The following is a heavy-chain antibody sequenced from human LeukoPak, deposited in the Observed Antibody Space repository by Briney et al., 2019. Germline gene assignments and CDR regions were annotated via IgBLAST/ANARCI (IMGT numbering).Heavy chain of an antibody. V-gene: IGHV1-2*02. CDR3: ARVRPRYSGYAHDY. J-gene: IGHJ4*02. Sequence: ASVKVSCKASGYTFTGYYMHWVRQAPGQGLEWMGWINPNSGGTNYAQKFQGRVTMTRDTPISTAYMELSRLRSDDTAVYYCARVRPRYSGYAHDYWGQGTLVTVSS. CDR1: GYTFTGYY. CDR2: INPNSGGT. D-gene: IGHD5-12*01.